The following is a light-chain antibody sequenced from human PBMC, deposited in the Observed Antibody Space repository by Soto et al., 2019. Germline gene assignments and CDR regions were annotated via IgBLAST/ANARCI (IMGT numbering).Light chain of an antibody. CDR3: QQRGNWPIT. V-gene: IGKV3-11*01. J-gene: IGKJ5*01. Sequence: EIVLTQSPATLSLSPGEWATLSCRARRSVSSYLAWYQQKPGQAPRLLIYDASNRATGIPARFSGSGSGTDFTLTISTLEPEDFAVYYCQQRGNWPITFGQGTRLEIK. CDR2: DAS. CDR1: RSVSSY.